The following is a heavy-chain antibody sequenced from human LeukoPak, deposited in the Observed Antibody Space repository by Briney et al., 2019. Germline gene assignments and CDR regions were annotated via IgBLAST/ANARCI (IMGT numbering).Heavy chain of an antibody. CDR3: ARVAFLGPVVPGRWFDP. CDR2: IYHSGST. Sequence: RASQTLSLTCTVSGGSISSGGYYWSWIRQPPGKGLEWIGYIYHSGSTYYNPSLKSRVTISVDRSKNQFSLKLSSVTAADTAVYYCARVAFLGPVVPGRWFDPRGQGTLVTVSS. V-gene: IGHV4-30-2*01. D-gene: IGHD2-2*01. CDR1: GGSISSGGYY. J-gene: IGHJ5*02.